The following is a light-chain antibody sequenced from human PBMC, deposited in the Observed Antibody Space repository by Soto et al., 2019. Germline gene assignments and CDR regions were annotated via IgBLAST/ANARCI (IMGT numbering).Light chain of an antibody. CDR2: GAS. CDR3: QHYNSYSEA. CDR1: QGVTNY. Sequence: DIQLTQSPSFLSASVGDSVTLTCRASQGVTNYVAWYQQKPGKAPNLLIYGASTLQSGVPSRFSGSGSGTEFTLTISSLQPEDFATYYCQHYNSYSEAFGQGTKVELK. J-gene: IGKJ1*01. V-gene: IGKV1-9*01.